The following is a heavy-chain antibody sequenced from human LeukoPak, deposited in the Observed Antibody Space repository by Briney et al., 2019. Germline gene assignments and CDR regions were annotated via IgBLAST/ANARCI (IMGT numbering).Heavy chain of an antibody. CDR1: GGSFSGYY. CDR3: AEGYYDSSGDAFDI. D-gene: IGHD3-22*01. Sequence: PSETLSLTCAVDGGSFSGYYCSWIRQPPGKGLEWSGEINQSGSTNYNPSRKSRVTISVDTSKNQFSLKLRSVTAADTAVYYCAEGYYDSSGDAFDIWGQGTMVTVSS. V-gene: IGHV4-34*01. CDR2: INQSGST. J-gene: IGHJ3*02.